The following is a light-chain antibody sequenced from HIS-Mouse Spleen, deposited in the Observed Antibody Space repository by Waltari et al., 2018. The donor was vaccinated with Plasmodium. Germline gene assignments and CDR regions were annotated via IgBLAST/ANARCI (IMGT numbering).Light chain of an antibody. CDR1: QSVSSN. CDR3: QQYNNWSFT. CDR2: GAS. Sequence: EIVMTQSPATLSVSPGERATLSCRASQSVSSNLAWYQQKPGQAPRRLIYGASTRATGIPARCSGRGSGTEYTLTISSLQSEDFAVYYCQQYNNWSFTFGPGTKVDIK. J-gene: IGKJ3*01. V-gene: IGKV3-15*01.